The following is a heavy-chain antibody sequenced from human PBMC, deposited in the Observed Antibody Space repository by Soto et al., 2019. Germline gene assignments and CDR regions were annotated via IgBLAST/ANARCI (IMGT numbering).Heavy chain of an antibody. CDR3: ARGNKGRWLQKWLVPYYFDY. D-gene: IGHD6-19*01. CDR1: GFTFGGYV. V-gene: IGHV3-74*01. Sequence: GGSQILCCASSGFTFGGYVVHWVRPTQGKGLVWVSRINSDGSSTSYADSVKGRFTISRDNAKNTLYLQMNSLRAEDTAVYYWARGNKGRWLQKWLVPYYFDYWGQGTLVTVSS. J-gene: IGHJ4*02. CDR2: INSDGSST.